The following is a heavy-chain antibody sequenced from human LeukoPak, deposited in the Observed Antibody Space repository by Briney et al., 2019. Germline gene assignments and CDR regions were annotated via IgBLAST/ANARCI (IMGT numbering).Heavy chain of an antibody. CDR1: GDSISTSSYY. V-gene: IGHV4-39*07. CDR2: IYYSGST. Sequence: SETLSLTCSVSGDSISTSSYYWGWIRQPPGKGLEWIGTIYYSGSTYYNPSLTSRVTISVDTSKNQFSLKLSSVTAADTAVYYCARDQDNWNSGHYFDYWGQGTLVTVSS. D-gene: IGHD1-7*01. J-gene: IGHJ4*02. CDR3: ARDQDNWNSGHYFDY.